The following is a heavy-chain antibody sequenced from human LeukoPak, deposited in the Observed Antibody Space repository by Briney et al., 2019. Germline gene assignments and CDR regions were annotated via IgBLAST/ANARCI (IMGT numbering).Heavy chain of an antibody. CDR1: GDSISPYY. D-gene: IGHD3-22*01. CDR2: VFYTGST. J-gene: IGHJ4*02. V-gene: IGHV4-59*08. Sequence: SETLSLTCTVSGDSISPYYWSWIRQPPGGGLEWIGYVFYTGSTNYNPSLKSRVTISVDTSKNQFSLKLSSVTAADTAVYYCASKYYDSSGYYYYYWGQGTLVTVPS. CDR3: ASKYYDSSGYYYYY.